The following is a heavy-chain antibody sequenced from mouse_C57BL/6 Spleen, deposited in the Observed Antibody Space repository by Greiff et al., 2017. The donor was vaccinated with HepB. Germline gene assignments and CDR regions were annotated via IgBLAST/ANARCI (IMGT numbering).Heavy chain of an antibody. Sequence: DVQLQESGPGLVKPSQSLSLTCSVTGYSITSGYYWNWIRQFPGNKLEWMGYISYDGSNNYNPSLKNRISITRDTSKNQFFLKLNSVTTEDTATYYCARGGWFYAMDYWGQGTSVTVSS. J-gene: IGHJ4*01. CDR2: ISYDGSN. V-gene: IGHV3-6*01. CDR3: ARGGWFYAMDY. D-gene: IGHD1-1*02. CDR1: GYSITSGYY.